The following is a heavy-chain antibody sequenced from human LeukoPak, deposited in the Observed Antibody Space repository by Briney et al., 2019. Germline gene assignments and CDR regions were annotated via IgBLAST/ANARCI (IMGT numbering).Heavy chain of an antibody. Sequence: GASVKVSCKASGYTFTGYYMHWVRQAPGQGLEWVGRINPNSGGTNYAQKFQGRVTMTRDTSISTAYMELSRLRSDDTAAYYCARVGYCTNGVCFGCFDPWGQRTLVTVSS. CDR3: ARVGYCTNGVCFGCFDP. V-gene: IGHV1-2*06. CDR2: INPNSGGT. D-gene: IGHD2-8*01. J-gene: IGHJ5*02. CDR1: GYTFTGYY.